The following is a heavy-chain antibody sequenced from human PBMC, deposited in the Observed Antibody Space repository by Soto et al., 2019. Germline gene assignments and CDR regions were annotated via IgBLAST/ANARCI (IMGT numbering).Heavy chain of an antibody. Sequence: GGSLRLSCAASGFTFTNYALSWVRQAPGKGLEWVSIISGSGGDAYHADSVKGRFTISRDNSKNTLYLQMNSLRAEDTAVYYCAKVVCGSFSCRYKVATTGVFYPDFWGQGTLVTVSS. D-gene: IGHD1-1*01. V-gene: IGHV3-23*01. CDR3: AKVVCGSFSCRYKVATTGVFYPDF. CDR2: ISGSGGDA. CDR1: GFTFTNYA. J-gene: IGHJ4*02.